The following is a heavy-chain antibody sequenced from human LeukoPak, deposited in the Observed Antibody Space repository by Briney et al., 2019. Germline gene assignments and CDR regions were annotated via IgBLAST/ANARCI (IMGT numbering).Heavy chain of an antibody. V-gene: IGHV3-21*01. CDR1: GFTFSSYS. CDR3: ARSKYSLYDAFDI. J-gene: IGHJ3*02. Sequence: PGGSLRLSCAASGFTFSSYSMNWVRQAPGKGLEWVSSISSSSSYIYYADSVKGRFTISRDNAKNSLYLQMNSLRAEDTAVYYCARSKYSLYDAFDIWGQGTMVTVSS. D-gene: IGHD2-15*01. CDR2: ISSSSSYI.